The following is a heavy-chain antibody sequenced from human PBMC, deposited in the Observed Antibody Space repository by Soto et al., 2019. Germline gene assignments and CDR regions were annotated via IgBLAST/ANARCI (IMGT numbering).Heavy chain of an antibody. D-gene: IGHD3-22*01. CDR1: GYSFACYW. J-gene: IGHJ4*02. Sequence: GESLKSSCNGSGYSFACYWITWVGQKPWKGLEWMGRIDPSDSQTYYSPSFRGHVTISVTKSITTVFLQWSSLRASDTAMYYCARQIYDSDTGPNFQYYFDSWGQGTPVTVSS. CDR3: ARQIYDSDTGPNFQYYFDS. CDR2: IDPSDSQT. V-gene: IGHV5-10-1*01.